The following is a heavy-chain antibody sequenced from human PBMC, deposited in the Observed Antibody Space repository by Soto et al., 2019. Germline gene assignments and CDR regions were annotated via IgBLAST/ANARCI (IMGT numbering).Heavy chain of an antibody. D-gene: IGHD3-10*01. CDR2: INPNSGGT. CDR1: GYTFTDYY. CDR3: ARDWGHYYGSGSFPSPHPSDI. J-gene: IGHJ4*02. V-gene: IGHV1-2*04. Sequence: QVQLVQSGAEVKKPGASVKVSCKASGYTFTDYYLHWVRQAPGQGLEWMGWINPNSGGTHYAQKFQGWVTMTRDTSITTAYIELNRLTSDDTAVYYCARDWGHYYGSGSFPSPHPSDIWGQGTLVTVSS.